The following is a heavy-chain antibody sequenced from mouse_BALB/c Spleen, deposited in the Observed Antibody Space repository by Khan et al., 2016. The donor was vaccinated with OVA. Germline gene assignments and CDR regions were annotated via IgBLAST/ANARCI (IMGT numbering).Heavy chain of an antibody. Sequence: EVQLQESGPGLVKPSQSLSLTCTVTGYSITSDYAWNWIRQFPGNKLEWMGYISYSGRTSYNPSLKSRLSITRDTSKNTFFLQLNSVTTEDTAKDYCARSVTMTTVVATDFDYWGQGTTLTVSS. J-gene: IGHJ2*01. D-gene: IGHD1-1*01. V-gene: IGHV3-2*02. CDR2: ISYSGRT. CDR3: ARSVTMTTVVATDFDY. CDR1: GYSITSDYA.